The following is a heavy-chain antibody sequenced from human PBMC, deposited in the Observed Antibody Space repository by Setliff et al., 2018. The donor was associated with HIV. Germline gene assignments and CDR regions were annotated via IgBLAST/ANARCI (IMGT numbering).Heavy chain of an antibody. D-gene: IGHD6-19*01. CDR2: VHSTLST. Sequence: PSETLSLTCTVSGDSMTSGSFYWSWVRQPAGKGLEWIGQVHSTLSTNYNPSLKSRLSISADTSKNQFSLNLMFVTAADTALYYCARRTFGSGRFDPWGQGTPVTVSS. CDR3: ARRTFGSGRFDP. V-gene: IGHV4-61*09. CDR1: GDSMTSGSFY. J-gene: IGHJ5*02.